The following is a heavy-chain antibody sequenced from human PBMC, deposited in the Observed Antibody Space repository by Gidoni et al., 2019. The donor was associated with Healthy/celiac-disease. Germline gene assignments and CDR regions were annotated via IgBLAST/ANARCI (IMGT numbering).Heavy chain of an antibody. J-gene: IGHJ6*02. V-gene: IGHV3-11*01. CDR1: GFSFSDSY. Sequence: QVQLVESGGGLVKPGGSRRLSCAASGFSFSDSYMSWIRQAPGKGLEWVSHISSSGRTMYYGDSVKGRFTISRDNAKRSLYLQMNNLRVEDTAMYYCASLHYYGMAVWGQGTTVSVSS. CDR3: ASLHYYGMAV. CDR2: ISSSGRTM.